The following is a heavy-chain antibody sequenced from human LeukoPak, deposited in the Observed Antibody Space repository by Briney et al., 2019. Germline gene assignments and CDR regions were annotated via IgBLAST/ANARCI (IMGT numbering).Heavy chain of an antibody. D-gene: IGHD3-9*01. J-gene: IGHJ4*02. CDR2: INHSGGT. CDR3: ARGHEYFDWLSY. CDR1: GGPFSGYY. Sequence: KPSETLSLTCAVYGGPFSGYYWSWIRQPPGKGLEWIGEINHSGGTNYNPSLKSRVTISVDTSKNQFSLKLSSVTAADTAVYYCARGHEYFDWLSYWGQGTLVTVSS. V-gene: IGHV4-34*01.